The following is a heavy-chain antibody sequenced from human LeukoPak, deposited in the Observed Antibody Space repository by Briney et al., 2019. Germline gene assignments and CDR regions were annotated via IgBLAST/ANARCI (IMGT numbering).Heavy chain of an antibody. D-gene: IGHD3-10*01. J-gene: IGHJ6*03. CDR2: ISAYNGNT. CDR1: GYTFTSYG. CDR3: ARVGGQYDSARKYYYYIDV. V-gene: IGHV1-18*01. Sequence: ASVKVSCKASGYTFTSYGISWVRQAPGQGLEWMGWISAYNGNTNYAQKLQGRVTMTTDTSTSTAYMELRSLRSDDTAVFYCARVGGQYDSARKYYYYIDVWGKGTTVTVSS.